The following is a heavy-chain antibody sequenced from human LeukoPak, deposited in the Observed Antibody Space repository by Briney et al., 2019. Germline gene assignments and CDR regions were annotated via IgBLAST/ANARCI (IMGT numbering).Heavy chain of an antibody. CDR3: ARVAAAGTRAPDY. CDR2: IYYSGST. CDR1: GGSISSSSYY. J-gene: IGHJ4*02. D-gene: IGHD6-13*01. V-gene: IGHV4-39*07. Sequence: PSETLSLTCTVSGGSISSSSYYWGWIRQPPGKGLEWIGSIYYSGSTYYNPSLKSRVAISVDRSKNQFSLKLSSVTAADTAVYYCARVAAAGTRAPDYWGQGTLVTVSS.